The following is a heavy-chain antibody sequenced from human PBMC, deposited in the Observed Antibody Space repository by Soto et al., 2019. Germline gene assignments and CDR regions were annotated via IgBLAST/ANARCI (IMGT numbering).Heavy chain of an antibody. CDR2: IRPDTGDT. D-gene: IGHD5-12*01. J-gene: IGHJ5*02. CDR3: ATSYDSGFDP. Sequence: QLQLVQSGAEVERPGASVRVSCKAYGTAFANTVLAWIRQAPGQGLEWMGWIRPDTGDTNYAQKFQGRVTMTTDTSSNTAYMELRSLRSDDTAMYYCATSYDSGFDPWGQGTLVSVSS. V-gene: IGHV1-18*04. CDR1: GTAFANTV.